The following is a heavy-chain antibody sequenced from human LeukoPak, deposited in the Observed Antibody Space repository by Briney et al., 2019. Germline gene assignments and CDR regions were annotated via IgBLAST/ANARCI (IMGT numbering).Heavy chain of an antibody. CDR3: AGRLWRRDGYNLSAFDI. V-gene: IGHV4-34*01. CDR1: GXSFSGYY. D-gene: IGHD5-24*01. J-gene: IGHJ3*02. Sequence: SETLSLTCAVYGXSFSGYYGSWIRQPPGKGLEWIGEINHSGSTNYNPSLKSRVTISVDTSKNQFSLKLSSVTAADTAVYYCAGRLWRRDGYNLSAFDIWGQGTMVTVSS. CDR2: INHSGST.